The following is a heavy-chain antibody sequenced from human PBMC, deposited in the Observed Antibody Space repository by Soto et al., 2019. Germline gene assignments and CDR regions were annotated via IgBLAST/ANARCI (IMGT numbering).Heavy chain of an antibody. CDR3: AKMGLDYGDYGYFDY. CDR2: ISWNSGSI. J-gene: IGHJ4*02. V-gene: IGHV3-9*01. D-gene: IGHD4-17*01. Sequence: EVQLVESGGGLVQPGRSLRLSCAASGFTFDDYAMHWVRQAPGKGLEWVSGISWNSGSIGYADSVKGRFTISRDNAKNSLYLQMNSLRAEDTALYYCAKMGLDYGDYGYFDYWGKGTLVTVSS. CDR1: GFTFDDYA.